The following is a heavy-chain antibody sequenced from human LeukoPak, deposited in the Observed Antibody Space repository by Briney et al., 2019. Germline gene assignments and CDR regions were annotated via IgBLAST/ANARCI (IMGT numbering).Heavy chain of an antibody. CDR1: GGSISSSSYY. CDR3: ARGPIAPIPPQDSSGYYLTYYFDY. Sequence: SETLSLTCTVSGGSISSSSYYWGWIRQPPGKGLEWIGSIYYSGSTYYNPSLKSRVTISVDTSKNQFSLKLSSATAADTAVYYCARGPIAPIPPQDSSGYYLTYYFDYWGQGTLVTVSS. J-gene: IGHJ4*02. CDR2: IYYSGST. D-gene: IGHD3-22*01. V-gene: IGHV4-39*01.